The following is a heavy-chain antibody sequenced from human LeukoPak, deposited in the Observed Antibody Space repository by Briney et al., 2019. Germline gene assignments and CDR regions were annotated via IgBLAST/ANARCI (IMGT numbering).Heavy chain of an antibody. CDR3: ARGYSNLAY. CDR1: GSGFSFSSYA. V-gene: IGHV3-23*01. J-gene: IGHJ4*02. CDR2: ISGSGDST. Sequence: GGSLRLSCAASGSGFSFSSYAMSWVRQALGKGLEWVSGISGSGDSTHYADSVKGRFTISRDNSKNTLFLQMNSLRVEDTAVYYCARGYSNLAYWGQGTLVTVSS. D-gene: IGHD5-18*01.